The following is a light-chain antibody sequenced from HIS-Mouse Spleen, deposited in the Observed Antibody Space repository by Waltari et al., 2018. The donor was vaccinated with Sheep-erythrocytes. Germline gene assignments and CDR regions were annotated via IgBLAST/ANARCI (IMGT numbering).Light chain of an antibody. CDR2: GKN. CDR1: SLRSYY. CDR3: NSRDSSGNHWV. V-gene: IGLV3-19*01. J-gene: IGLJ3*02. Sequence: SSELTQDPAVSVALGQTVRITCQGDSLRSYYASRYQQKPGKAPVLVIYGKNNRPSGIPDRFSGSSAGNTASLTITGAQAEDEADYYCNSRDSSGNHWVFGGGTKLTVL.